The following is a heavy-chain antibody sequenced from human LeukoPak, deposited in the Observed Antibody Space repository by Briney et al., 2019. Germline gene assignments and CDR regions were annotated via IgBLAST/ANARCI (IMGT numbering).Heavy chain of an antibody. Sequence: GGSLRLSCAASGFTFSSYGMHWARQAPGKGLEWVSSITSSSSCIFYADSVKGRFTISRDNAKNSLYLQMNSLRAEDTAVYYCARDPYSGGYSSYYYYYMDVWGKGTKVTVSS. V-gene: IGHV3-21*01. D-gene: IGHD1-26*01. CDR3: ARDPYSGGYSSYYYYYMDV. CDR1: GFTFSSYG. J-gene: IGHJ6*03. CDR2: ITSSSSCI.